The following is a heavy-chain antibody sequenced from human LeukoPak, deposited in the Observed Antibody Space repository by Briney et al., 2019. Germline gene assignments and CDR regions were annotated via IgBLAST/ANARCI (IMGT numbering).Heavy chain of an antibody. J-gene: IGHJ5*02. D-gene: IGHD1-1*01. V-gene: IGHV3-33*01. Sequence: GGSLRLSCAASGFTFSSYGMHWVRQAPGKGLEWVAVIWYDGSNKYYADSVKSRFTISRDNSKNTLYLHMSSLRVEDTAVYYCARDMNGLTWGQGTLVTVSS. CDR2: IWYDGSNK. CDR3: ARDMNGLT. CDR1: GFTFSSYG.